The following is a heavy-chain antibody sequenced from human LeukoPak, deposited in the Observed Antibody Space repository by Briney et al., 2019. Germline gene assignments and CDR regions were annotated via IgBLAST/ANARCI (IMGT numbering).Heavy chain of an antibody. CDR1: GFSASSKY. CDR3: TSAPGPGY. CDR2: IYSGGNT. Sequence: GGSLRLSCAGSGFSASSKYMSWVRQAPGKGLGWVSVIYSGGNTFYADAAKGRFTNSRDKSKNTLYLQMTSLRVEDTAVYYCTSAPGPGYWGQGTLVTVSS. V-gene: IGHV3-53*01. J-gene: IGHJ4*02.